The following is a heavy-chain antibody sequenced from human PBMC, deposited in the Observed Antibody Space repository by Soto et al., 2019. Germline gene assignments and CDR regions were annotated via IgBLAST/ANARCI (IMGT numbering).Heavy chain of an antibody. CDR1: GFSLTTSGVG. V-gene: IGHV2-5*02. Sequence: QITLNESGPTQVKPRQTLTLTCTFSGFSLTTSGVGVGWIRQSPGKAPEWLALIYWDDDKRYSPSLNCRLTITKDTSKNQVVLTMADLDPADTATYSCAHRVLRTVFGLVTTTAIYFDFWGQGTPVAVSS. J-gene: IGHJ4*02. D-gene: IGHD3-3*01. CDR3: AHRVLRTVFGLVTTTAIYFDF. CDR2: IYWDDDK.